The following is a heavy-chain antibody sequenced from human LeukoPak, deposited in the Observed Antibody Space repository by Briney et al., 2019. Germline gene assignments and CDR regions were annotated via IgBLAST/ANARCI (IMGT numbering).Heavy chain of an antibody. J-gene: IGHJ3*02. CDR2: INNNGGST. CDR3: VKDPAGAYGYEAFDI. D-gene: IGHD4-17*01. Sequence: GGSLRLSCSASGFTFITYAMHWVRQAPGKGLEYVSAINNNGGSTYYADSVKGRFTISRDNSKNTLYLQMSSLRAEDTAVYYCVKDPAGAYGYEAFDIWGQGTMVTVSS. CDR1: GFTFITYA. V-gene: IGHV3-64D*09.